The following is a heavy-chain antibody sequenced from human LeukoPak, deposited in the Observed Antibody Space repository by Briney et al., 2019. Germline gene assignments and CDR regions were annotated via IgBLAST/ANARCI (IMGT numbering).Heavy chain of an antibody. CDR1: GFTFSSYA. J-gene: IGHJ6*02. V-gene: IGHV3-30-3*01. Sequence: GGSLRLSCAASGFTFSSYAMHWVRQAPGKGLEWVAVMSYDGSNKYYADSVKGRFTISRDNSKNTLYLQMNSLRAEDTAGYYCARDLWDYYDSSGYYYYYGMDVWGQGTTVTVSS. CDR3: ARDLWDYYDSSGYYYYYGMDV. D-gene: IGHD3-22*01. CDR2: MSYDGSNK.